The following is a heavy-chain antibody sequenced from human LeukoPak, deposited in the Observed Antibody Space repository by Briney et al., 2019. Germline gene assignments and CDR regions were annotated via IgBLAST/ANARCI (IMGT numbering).Heavy chain of an antibody. V-gene: IGHV3-69-1*01. J-gene: IGHJ4*02. CDR1: GFTFSTYW. CDR2: VSASSNI. Sequence: GGSLRLSCASSGFTFSTYWMTWVRQAPGKGLEWVSTVSASSNIHYSDSVKGRFTISRDNARNSLYLQMNSLRDEDTAVYYCARDGLHTAHFDYWGQGTLVTVSS. CDR3: ARDGLHTAHFDY. D-gene: IGHD5-18*01.